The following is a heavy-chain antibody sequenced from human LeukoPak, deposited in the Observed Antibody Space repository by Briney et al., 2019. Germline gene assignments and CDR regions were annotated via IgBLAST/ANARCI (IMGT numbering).Heavy chain of an antibody. CDR3: ATKQWLAPPPDS. J-gene: IGHJ4*02. CDR1: GFTFSKYW. CDR2: INTDGTVT. V-gene: IGHV3-74*01. Sequence: GGSLRLSCAASGFTFSKYWMLWVRQAPGKGLESVSQINTDGTVTTYADSVKGRFTVSRDNADNTMFLQMNSVRDEDTAVHYCATKQWLAPPPDSWGQGTPVTVSS. D-gene: IGHD6-19*01.